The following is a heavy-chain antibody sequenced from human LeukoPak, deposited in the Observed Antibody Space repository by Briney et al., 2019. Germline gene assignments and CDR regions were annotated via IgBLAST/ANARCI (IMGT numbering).Heavy chain of an antibody. CDR1: GFTFSSYN. D-gene: IGHD3-10*01. CDR3: ARDSGDGSGTYYRYGMDV. CDR2: INTDSIYI. J-gene: IGHJ6*02. V-gene: IGHV3-21*01. Sequence: GGSLRLSCAASGFTFSSYNMNWVRQAPGKGLEWVSSINTDSIYIYYADSVKGRFAISRDNAENSLSLQMNSLRAEDTAVYYCARDSGDGSGTYYRYGMDVWGQGTTVTVSS.